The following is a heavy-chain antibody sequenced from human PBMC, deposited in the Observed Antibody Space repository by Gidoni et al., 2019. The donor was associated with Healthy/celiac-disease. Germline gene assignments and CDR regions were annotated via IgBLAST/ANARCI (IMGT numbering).Heavy chain of an antibody. Sequence: QVQPVASGGRVVQPGWSLRLSCAASGFTFSSYGMHCVRQAPGKALPWVAIIPYDGSNKYYADAVKGRFTTSRDNSKNTLYLQMNSLRADDTAVYYCASQGEGWELSHWGQGTLVTVSS. CDR3: ASQGEGWELSH. CDR1: GFTFSSYG. V-gene: IGHV3-30*03. CDR2: IPYDGSNK. J-gene: IGHJ4*02. D-gene: IGHD1-26*01.